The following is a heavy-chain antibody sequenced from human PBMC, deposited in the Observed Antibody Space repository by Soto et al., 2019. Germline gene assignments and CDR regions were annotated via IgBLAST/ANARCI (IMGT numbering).Heavy chain of an antibody. D-gene: IGHD4-17*01. Sequence: QVQLVESGGGVVQPGRSLRLSCAASGFTFSSYGMHWVRQAPGKGLEWVAVISYDGSNKYYADSVKGRFTISRDNSKNTLYLQMNSLRAEDTAVYYYAKELRVYGMDVWGQGTTVTVSS. CDR1: GFTFSSYG. V-gene: IGHV3-30*18. CDR2: ISYDGSNK. J-gene: IGHJ6*02. CDR3: AKELRVYGMDV.